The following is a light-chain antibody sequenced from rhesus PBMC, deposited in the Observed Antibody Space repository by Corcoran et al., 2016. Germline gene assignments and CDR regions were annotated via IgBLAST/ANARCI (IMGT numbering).Light chain of an antibody. Sequence: DIQMTQSPSSLSASIGDSVTITCRASPSFSRRLAWYQQKPVKAPKLLIYSVSSLQSGVPSRFIGRKSVTDFTFTRSSLQPEDIGSYYCQQYYRDPFTFCPGTKLDI. CDR3: QQYYRDPFT. CDR1: PSFSRR. V-gene: IGKV1-46*01. CDR2: SVS. J-gene: IGKJ3*01.